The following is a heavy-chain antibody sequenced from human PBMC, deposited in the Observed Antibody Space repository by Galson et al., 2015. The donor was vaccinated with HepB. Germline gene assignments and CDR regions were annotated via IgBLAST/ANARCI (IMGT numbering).Heavy chain of an antibody. CDR1: GFTFTTYH. D-gene: IGHD3-16*01. V-gene: IGHV1-46*01. Sequence: SVKVSCKASGFTFTTYHMHWVRQAPGQGLEWMGIINPSGGTTSYAQKFQGRVTMTRDTSTSTVYMELRSLRSDDTAIYYCARDLFPTTMITFGAFDVWGQGTMVTVSS. CDR2: INPSGGTT. J-gene: IGHJ3*01. CDR3: ARDLFPTTMITFGAFDV.